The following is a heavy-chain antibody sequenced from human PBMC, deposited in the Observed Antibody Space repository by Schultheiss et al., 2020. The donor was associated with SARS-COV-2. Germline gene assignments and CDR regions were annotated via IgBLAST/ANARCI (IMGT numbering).Heavy chain of an antibody. CDR3: ARDRVEYYYDSSGYYSGYYYGMDV. J-gene: IGHJ6*02. CDR1: GGSISSYY. Sequence: SETLSLTCTVSGGSISSYYWSWIRQPPGKGLEWIGEINHSGSTNYNPSLKSRVTISVDKSKNQFSLKLSSVTAADTAVYYCARDRVEYYYDSSGYYSGYYYGMDVWGQGTTVTVSS. D-gene: IGHD3-22*01. CDR2: INHSGST. V-gene: IGHV4-34*01.